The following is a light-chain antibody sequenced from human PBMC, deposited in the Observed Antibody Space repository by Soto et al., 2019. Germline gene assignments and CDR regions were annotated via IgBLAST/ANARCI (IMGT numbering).Light chain of an antibody. J-gene: IGKJ5*01. V-gene: IGKV4-1*01. CDR1: RSVLYKSNNKNY. Sequence: DIVMTQSPDSLAVSLGERATMNCKCSRSVLYKSNNKNYLAWYRQKPGQPPKLLIYWASTRESGVPDRFSGSGSGTDFTLTISSLQAEDVAVYYCQQYYSTPITFGQGTRLEIK. CDR2: WAS. CDR3: QQYYSTPIT.